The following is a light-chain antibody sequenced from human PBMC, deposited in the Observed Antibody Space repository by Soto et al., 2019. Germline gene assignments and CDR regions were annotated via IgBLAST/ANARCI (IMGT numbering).Light chain of an antibody. CDR1: QSISTSS. CDR3: QQRSNWPPVT. CDR2: DAS. Sequence: EIVMTQSPVTLSLSPGERATLNCRASQSISTSSLAWYRQKPGQAPRLLIYDASNRATGIPARFSGSGSGTDFTLTISSLEPEDFGVYYCQQRSNWPPVTFGGGTKVDIK. V-gene: IGKV3-11*01. J-gene: IGKJ4*01.